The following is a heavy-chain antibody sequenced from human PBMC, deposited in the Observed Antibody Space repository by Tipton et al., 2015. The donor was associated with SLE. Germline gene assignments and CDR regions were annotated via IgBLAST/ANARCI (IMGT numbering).Heavy chain of an antibody. D-gene: IGHD1-26*01. J-gene: IGHJ2*01. CDR3: ARVGGSYFRWFFDL. V-gene: IGHV3-48*03. CDR2: ITSGGAI. CDR1: GFTFSSYE. Sequence: SLRLSCATSGFTFSSYEMIWVRQAPGKGLEWVSSITSGGAIYYADSVKDRFTISRDNAKNSLYLQMASLRAEDTALYYCARVGGSYFRWFFDLWGRGTLVTVSS.